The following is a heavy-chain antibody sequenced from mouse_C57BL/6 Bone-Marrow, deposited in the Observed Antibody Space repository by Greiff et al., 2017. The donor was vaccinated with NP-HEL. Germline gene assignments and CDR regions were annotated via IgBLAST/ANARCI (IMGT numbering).Heavy chain of an antibody. Sequence: ELQLQQSGPELVKPGASVKIPCKASGYTFTDYNMDWVKQSHGKSLEWIGDINPNNGGTIYNQKFKGKATLTVDKSSSTAYMELRSLTSEDTAVYYCARRYYGSWYFDVWGTGTTVTVSS. CDR3: ARRYYGSWYFDV. CDR2: INPNNGGT. V-gene: IGHV1-18*01. J-gene: IGHJ1*03. CDR1: GYTFTDYN. D-gene: IGHD1-1*01.